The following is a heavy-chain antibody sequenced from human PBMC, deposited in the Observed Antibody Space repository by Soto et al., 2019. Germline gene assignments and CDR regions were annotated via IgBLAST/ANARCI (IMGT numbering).Heavy chain of an antibody. Sequence: QITLKESGPTLVKPTQTLTLTCTFSGFSLSTSGVGVGWIRQPPGKALGWLAFLYWDDDKRYSPSLKSRLTITKDTSKNQVLLTMTNMDPVDTATYYCARASANWGSRGLVDYWGQGTLVTVAS. J-gene: IGHJ4*02. V-gene: IGHV2-5*02. D-gene: IGHD7-27*01. CDR1: GFSLSTSGVG. CDR2: LYWDDDK. CDR3: ARASANWGSRGLVDY.